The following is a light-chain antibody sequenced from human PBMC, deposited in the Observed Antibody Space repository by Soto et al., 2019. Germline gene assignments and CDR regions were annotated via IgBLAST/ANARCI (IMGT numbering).Light chain of an antibody. Sequence: DLQMTQSPSSVSASVGDRGSITCRASQGISSWLAWYQQKPGRAPKLLIYTGSSLQSGVPSRFSGTGSGTDFTLTISSLQPEDVATYYCHQANSFPLTFGGGTKVEIK. CDR3: HQANSFPLT. CDR2: TGS. J-gene: IGKJ4*01. CDR1: QGISSW. V-gene: IGKV1-12*01.